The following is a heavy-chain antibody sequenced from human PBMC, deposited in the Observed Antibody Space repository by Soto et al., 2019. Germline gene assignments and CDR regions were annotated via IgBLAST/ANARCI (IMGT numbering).Heavy chain of an antibody. V-gene: IGHV4-34*01. J-gene: IGHJ4*02. Sequence: PSETLSLTCAVYGGSFSGYYWSWIRQPPGKGLEWIGEINHSGSTNYNPSLKSRVTISVDTSKNQFSLKLSSVTAADTAVYYCARGIKIFGVVRLRPFDYWGQATLVTAPQ. CDR1: GGSFSGYY. CDR3: ARGIKIFGVVRLRPFDY. D-gene: IGHD3-3*01. CDR2: INHSGST.